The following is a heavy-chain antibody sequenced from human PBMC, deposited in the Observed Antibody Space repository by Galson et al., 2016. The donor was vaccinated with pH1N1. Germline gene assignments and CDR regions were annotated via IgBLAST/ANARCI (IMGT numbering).Heavy chain of an antibody. D-gene: IGHD6-13*01. J-gene: IGHJ4*02. CDR1: GFTLSDYY. CDR2: IGSSGNV. CDR3: ARELGIGAAGPLDS. Sequence: SLRLSCAASGFTLSDYYMNWIRETPERGLEWLSSIGSSGNVAYADSVKGRFTISRDSAQNSLLLQLDSLRVDDTGLYYCARELGIGAAGPLDSWGQGALVIVSS. V-gene: IGHV3-11*01.